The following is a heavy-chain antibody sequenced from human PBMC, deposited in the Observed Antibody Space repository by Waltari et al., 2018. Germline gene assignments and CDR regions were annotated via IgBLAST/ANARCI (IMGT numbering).Heavy chain of an antibody. CDR2: IIPIFGTA. D-gene: IGHD6-13*01. Sequence: QVQLVQSGAEVKKPGSSVKVSCKASGGTFSSYAISWVRQAPGQGLGWMGGIIPIFGTANYAQEFQGRVTITADESTSTAYMELSSLRSEDTAVYYCARDQGAAAGRNYYYYGMDVWGQGTTVTVSS. V-gene: IGHV1-69*01. CDR3: ARDQGAAAGRNYYYYGMDV. CDR1: GGTFSSYA. J-gene: IGHJ6*02.